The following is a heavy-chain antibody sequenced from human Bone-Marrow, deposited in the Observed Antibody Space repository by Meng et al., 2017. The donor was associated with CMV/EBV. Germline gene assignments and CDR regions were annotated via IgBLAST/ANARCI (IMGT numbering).Heavy chain of an antibody. V-gene: IGHV4-61*08. CDR2: VYYTGST. CDR1: GGSVSSGGYY. D-gene: IGHD3-3*01. J-gene: IGHJ4*02. CDR3: ARTPITIFGVVIVYFDY. Sequence: SETLSLTCTLSGGSVSSGGYYCSWIRQPPGKGLEWIGYVYYTGSTNYNPSLKSRVAISADTSKNQFSLKVSSVTAADTAVYYCARTPITIFGVVIVYFDYWRQGTLVTVS.